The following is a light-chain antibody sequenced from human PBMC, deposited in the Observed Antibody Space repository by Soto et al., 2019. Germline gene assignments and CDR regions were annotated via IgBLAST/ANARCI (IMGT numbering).Light chain of an antibody. V-gene: IGKV3-15*01. CDR2: GAS. J-gene: IGKJ1*01. Sequence: EIVLTQSPATLSVSPGERATLSCRASQSVSIDLAWYQQTPGQAPRLLIYGASSRATFSPVRFSGGASATKFTLPSSSLQSEDFTVVYCRQYNNGSLTFGQGTKVDIK. CDR3: RQYNNGSLT. CDR1: QSVSID.